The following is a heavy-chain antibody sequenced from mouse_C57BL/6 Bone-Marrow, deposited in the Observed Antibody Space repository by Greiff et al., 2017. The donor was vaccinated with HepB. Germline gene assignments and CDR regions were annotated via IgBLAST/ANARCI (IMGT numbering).Heavy chain of an antibody. V-gene: IGHV1-74*01. CDR3: AVYYGSSYDWYFDV. Sequence: QVQLQQSGAELVKPGASVKVSCKASGYTFTSYWMHWVKQRPGQGLEWIGRIHPSDSDTNYNQKFKGKATLTVDKSSSTAYMQLSSLTSEDSAVYYWAVYYGSSYDWYFDVWGTGTTVTVSS. D-gene: IGHD1-1*01. CDR1: GYTFTSYW. J-gene: IGHJ1*03. CDR2: IHPSDSDT.